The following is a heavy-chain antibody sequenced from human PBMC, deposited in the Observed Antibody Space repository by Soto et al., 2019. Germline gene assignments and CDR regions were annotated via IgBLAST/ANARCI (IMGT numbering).Heavy chain of an antibody. CDR1: CGSISSYH. J-gene: IGHJ4*02. V-gene: IGHV4-59*01. D-gene: IGHD4-17*01. Sequence: SETLSLTCTVSCGSISSYHWSWIRQPPGKGLEWIASIYYTGTTNYNPSLGTRVTISIDAPENQFSLKLSSVTAADTAVYYCARDTVLTGMFDFWGQGTLVTVSS. CDR3: ARDTVLTGMFDF. CDR2: IYYTGTT.